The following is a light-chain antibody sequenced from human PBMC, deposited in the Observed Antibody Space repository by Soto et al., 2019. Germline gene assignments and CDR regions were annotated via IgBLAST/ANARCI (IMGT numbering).Light chain of an antibody. V-gene: IGLV2-14*01. J-gene: IGLJ1*01. CDR2: EVS. CDR1: SSDVGGYNY. CDR3: SSYSSSSTLV. Sequence: QSALTQPASVSGSPGQSITIACSGTSSDVGGYNYVSWFQQYPGKAPKLLIYEVSNRPSGVSNRFSASKSGNTASLTISGLQAEDEATYYCSSYSSSSTLVFGTGTQLTVL.